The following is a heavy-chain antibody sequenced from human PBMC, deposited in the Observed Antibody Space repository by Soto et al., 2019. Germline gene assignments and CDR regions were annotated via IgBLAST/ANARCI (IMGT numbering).Heavy chain of an antibody. Sequence: EVQLLESGGGLVQPGGSLRLSCAASGFTFSSYAMSWVRQAPGKGLEWVSAISGSGSNTYYADSVKGRFTISRDNSKNTLYLQMHSLRAEETALPYCANKPSRSGGRFDYWGQGTLATVSS. D-gene: IGHD6-25*01. J-gene: IGHJ4*02. V-gene: IGHV3-23*01. CDR3: ANKPSRSGGRFDY. CDR2: ISGSGSNT. CDR1: GFTFSSYA.